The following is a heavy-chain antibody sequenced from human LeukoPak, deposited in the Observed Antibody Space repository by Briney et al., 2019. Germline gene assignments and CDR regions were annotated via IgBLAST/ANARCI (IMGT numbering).Heavy chain of an antibody. D-gene: IGHD6-13*01. CDR3: ARFSSWYLLADY. CDR2: IYYSGST. Sequence: SETLSLTCTVSGGSISSSSYYWGWIRQPPGKGLEWIGSIYYSGSTYYNPSLKSRVTISVDTSKNQFSLKLSSVTAADTAVYYCARFSSWYLLADYWGQGTLVTVSS. J-gene: IGHJ4*02. V-gene: IGHV4-39*07. CDR1: GGSISSSSYY.